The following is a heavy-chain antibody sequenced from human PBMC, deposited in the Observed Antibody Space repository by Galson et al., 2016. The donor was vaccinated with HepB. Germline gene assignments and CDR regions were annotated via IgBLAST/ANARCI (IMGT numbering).Heavy chain of an antibody. V-gene: IGHV3-23*01. CDR2: IRGSGTGT. Sequence: SLRLSCAASGLSISISSMNWIRQAPGKGLEWVSAIRGSGTGTSYTDSVKCRCTIFRDNSKNTLYLQMNSLRAEDAAVYYCAKISPAGYNSGWGGSFDIWGRGTMVTVSS. J-gene: IGHJ3*02. CDR1: GLSISISS. CDR3: AKISPAGYNSGWGGSFDI. D-gene: IGHD6-19*01.